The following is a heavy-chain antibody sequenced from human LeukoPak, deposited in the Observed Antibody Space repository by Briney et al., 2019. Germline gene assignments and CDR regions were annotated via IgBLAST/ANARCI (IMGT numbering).Heavy chain of an antibody. CDR2: IIPIFGTA. CDR1: GGTFSSYA. J-gene: IGHJ4*02. Sequence: SVKVSCKASGGTFSSYAISWVRQAPGQGLEWMGGIIPIFGTANYAQKFQGRVTITTDESTSTAYMELSSLRSEDTAVYYCARERCSGGSCYSGLKNYFDYWGQGTLVTVSS. CDR3: ARERCSGGSCYSGLKNYFDY. V-gene: IGHV1-69*05. D-gene: IGHD2-15*01.